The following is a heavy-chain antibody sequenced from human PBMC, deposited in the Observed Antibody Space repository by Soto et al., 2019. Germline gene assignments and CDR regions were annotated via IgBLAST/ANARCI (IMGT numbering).Heavy chain of an antibody. D-gene: IGHD3-3*01. Sequence: QVQLVQTGAEVKRPGSSVNVSCTASRGTFSNYAILWVRQAPGQGLEWMGGIVPIHDTTDYAQKFQGRDTITADEPSSTAYMELRSLRSDDTAVYYCAADYDGLLSWGQGTLVTVSS. CDR1: RGTFSNYA. V-gene: IGHV1-69*01. J-gene: IGHJ5*02. CDR3: AADYDGLLS. CDR2: IVPIHDTT.